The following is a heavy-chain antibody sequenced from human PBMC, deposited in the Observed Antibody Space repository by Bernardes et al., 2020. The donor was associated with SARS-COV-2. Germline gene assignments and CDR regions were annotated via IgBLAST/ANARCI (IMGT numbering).Heavy chain of an antibody. J-gene: IGHJ4*02. V-gene: IGHV3-23*01. CDR2: MSGTGGRT. Sequence: GGSLRLSCAASGFTFSNYAMNWVRQAPGKGLEWVSAMSGTGGRTYYADSVKGLFTISRDNSKNTLYLQMNSLRAEDTAVYYCAKETNSSSWHYFDYWGQGTLVTVSS. CDR3: AKETNSSSWHYFDY. CDR1: GFTFSNYA. D-gene: IGHD6-13*01.